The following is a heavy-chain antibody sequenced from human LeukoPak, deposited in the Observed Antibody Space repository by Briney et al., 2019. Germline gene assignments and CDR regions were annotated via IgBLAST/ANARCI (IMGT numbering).Heavy chain of an antibody. D-gene: IGHD6-13*01. V-gene: IGHV1-2*06. CDR2: INPNNGGT. J-gene: IGHJ3*02. Sequence: VASVKVSCKASGYTFTGYYMHWVRQAPGQGLEWMGRINPNNGGTNYAQKFQGRVTMTRDTSISTAYMELSRLRSDDTAVYYCARDYHISAAGFAAFDIRGQGTMVTVSS. CDR3: ARDYHISAAGFAAFDI. CDR1: GYTFTGYY.